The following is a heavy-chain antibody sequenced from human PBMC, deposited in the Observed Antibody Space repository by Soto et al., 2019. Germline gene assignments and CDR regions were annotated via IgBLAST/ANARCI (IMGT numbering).Heavy chain of an antibody. CDR3: AKYAFAANRIYDPLDS. V-gene: IGHV3-23*01. D-gene: IGHD5-12*01. J-gene: IGHJ5*01. Sequence: PGESLRLSCAVSGVSFGNFGMNWVGPAPGKGLEWVSHVGGSGTDTDYADFVKGRFTSSRAHSKHTLFLQMNSLRSDDTAISNGAKYAFAANRIYDPLDSWGQGTLVTVSS. CDR1: GVSFGNFG. CDR2: VGGSGTDT.